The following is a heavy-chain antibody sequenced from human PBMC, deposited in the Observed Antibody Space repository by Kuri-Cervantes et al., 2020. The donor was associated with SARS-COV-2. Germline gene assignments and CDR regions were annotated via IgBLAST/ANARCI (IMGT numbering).Heavy chain of an antibody. CDR1: GFTFDDYG. CDR2: INWNGGST. CDR3: ARVSSTKFDWFDP. J-gene: IGHJ5*02. D-gene: IGHD3-10*02. Sequence: GGSLRLSCAASGFTFDDYGMSWVRQAPGKGLEWVSGINWNGGSTGYADSVKGRFTISRDNSKNTLYLQMNSLTADDTAVYYCARVSSTKFDWFDPWGQGTLVTVSS. V-gene: IGHV3-20*04.